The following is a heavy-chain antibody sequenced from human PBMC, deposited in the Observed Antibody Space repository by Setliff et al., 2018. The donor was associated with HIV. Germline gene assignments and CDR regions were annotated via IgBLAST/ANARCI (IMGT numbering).Heavy chain of an antibody. Sequence: GGSLRLSCVASGFTFSNYAMNWVRQAPGKGLEWVSGITQTGDNTYYADSVKGRFVISRDNSKNTLYLQMNSLRTEDTAIYYCARRTGDDWYYFDYWGQGTLVTVSS. CDR2: ITQTGDNT. CDR1: GFTFSNYA. V-gene: IGHV3-23*01. J-gene: IGHJ4*02. D-gene: IGHD3-9*01. CDR3: ARRTGDDWYYFDY.